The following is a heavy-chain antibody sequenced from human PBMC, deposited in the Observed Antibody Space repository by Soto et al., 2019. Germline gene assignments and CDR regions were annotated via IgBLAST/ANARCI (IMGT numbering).Heavy chain of an antibody. CDR1: GFSFSTSGVG. J-gene: IGHJ3*02. V-gene: IGHV2-5*02. CDR2: IYWDDDS. CDR3: AHARRRYDAFGI. Sequence: QITLKESGPTLVKPTQTLTLTCTFSGFSFSTSGVGVGWIRQPPEKALEWLALIYWDDDSRYSPFLKSRLTITKDTSKNQVVLTMTNIDPVDTATYYCAHARRRYDAFGIWGQGTMVTVSS. D-gene: IGHD3-9*01.